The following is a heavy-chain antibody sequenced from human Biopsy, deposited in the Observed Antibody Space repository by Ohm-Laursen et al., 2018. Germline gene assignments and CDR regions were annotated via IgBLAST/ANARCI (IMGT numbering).Heavy chain of an antibody. J-gene: IGHJ4*02. D-gene: IGHD6-25*01. V-gene: IGHV4-59*01. CDR2: IYYSGST. CDR3: AREAAIIDPRTRAFDY. CDR1: GGSISSDY. Sequence: SETLSLTCTVSGGSISSDYWSWIRQTPGKGLEWIGYIYYSGSTNYNPSLKSRVTISVDTSKNQFSLKLRSVTAADTAVYYCAREAAIIDPRTRAFDYWGKGTLVTVSS.